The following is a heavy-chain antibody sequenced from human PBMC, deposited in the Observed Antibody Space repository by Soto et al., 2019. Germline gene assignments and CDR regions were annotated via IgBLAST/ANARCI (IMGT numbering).Heavy chain of an antibody. CDR1: GDSVSSNSAA. J-gene: IGHJ6*02. V-gene: IGHV6-1*01. Sequence: SPTLSLPCAISGDSVSSNSAAWNWIRQSPSRGLEWLGRTYYRSKWYNDYAVSVKSRITLNPDTSKNRFSLQLNSVTPEDTAVYYCARVSSGWYLGTDYYYYGMDVWGQGTTVTVSS. CDR3: ARVSSGWYLGTDYYYYGMDV. D-gene: IGHD6-19*01. CDR2: TYYRSKWYN.